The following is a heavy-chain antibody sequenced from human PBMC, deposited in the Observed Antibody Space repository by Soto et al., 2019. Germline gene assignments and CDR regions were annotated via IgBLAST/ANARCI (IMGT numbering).Heavy chain of an antibody. CDR3: ARDYGLLGYCSGGSCYGSEP. CDR2: ISYDGSNK. CDR1: GCTFSSYA. Sequence: VRSLRLSCAASGCTFSSYAMHWVRQAPGKGLEWVAVISYDGSNKYYADSVKGRFTISRDNSKNTLYLQMNSLRAEDTAVYYCARDYGLLGYCSGGSCYGSEPWGQGTLVTVSS. J-gene: IGHJ5*02. V-gene: IGHV3-30-3*01. D-gene: IGHD2-15*01.